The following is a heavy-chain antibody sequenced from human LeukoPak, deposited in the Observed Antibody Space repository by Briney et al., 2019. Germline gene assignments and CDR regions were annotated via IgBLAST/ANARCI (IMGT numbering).Heavy chain of an antibody. CDR3: ASGIYYFDY. D-gene: IGHD1-26*01. CDR1: EXTFSSYW. Sequence: GGSLRLSCAASEXTFSSYWMTWVRQAPGKGLEWVANIKEDGSEKYYVDSVKGRYTISRDNAKNSLYLQMNSLRAEDTAVYYCASGIYYFDYWGQGTLVTVSS. CDR2: IKEDGSEK. J-gene: IGHJ4*02. V-gene: IGHV3-7*02.